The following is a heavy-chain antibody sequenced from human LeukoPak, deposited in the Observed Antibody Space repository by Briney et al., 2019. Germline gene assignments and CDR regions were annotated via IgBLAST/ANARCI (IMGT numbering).Heavy chain of an antibody. CDR3: VIATGY. V-gene: IGHV3-64D*06. CDR1: GFTISTYV. CDR2: ISSNGDNT. Sequence: PSGSLTLTCSVSGFTISTYVMHWLRQAPGKGLEYVSAISSNGDNTSYADSVKGRFTISRDNSKNTLHLQMSSLRADDTAVYSCVIATGYWGQGTLVTVSS. J-gene: IGHJ4*02.